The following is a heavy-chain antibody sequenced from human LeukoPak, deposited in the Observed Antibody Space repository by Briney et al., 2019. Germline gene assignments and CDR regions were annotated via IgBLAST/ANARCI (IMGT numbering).Heavy chain of an antibody. J-gene: IGHJ4*02. Sequence: SETLSLTCTVSGGSISSSSYYWGWIRQPPGKRLEWLGSIYYSGSTYYNPSLKSRVTISVDTSKNQSSLKLSSVTAADTAVYYCARLEMGYSNYNFDYWGQGTLVTVSS. CDR2: IYYSGST. CDR1: GGSISSSSYY. V-gene: IGHV4-39*01. CDR3: ARLEMGYSNYNFDY. D-gene: IGHD4-11*01.